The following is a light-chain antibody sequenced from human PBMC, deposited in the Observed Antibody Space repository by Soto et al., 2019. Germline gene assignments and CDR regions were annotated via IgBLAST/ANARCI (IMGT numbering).Light chain of an antibody. CDR2: GNS. CDR3: QSYDSSLSGYV. Sequence: QPVLTQPPSVSGAPGQRVTISCTGSSSNIGAGYDVHWYQQLPGTAPKLLIYGNSNRPSGVPDRFSGSKSGTSASLAITGLQAEDEAEYSCQSYDSSLSGYVFGTGTKLTVL. CDR1: SSNIGAGYD. J-gene: IGLJ1*01. V-gene: IGLV1-40*01.